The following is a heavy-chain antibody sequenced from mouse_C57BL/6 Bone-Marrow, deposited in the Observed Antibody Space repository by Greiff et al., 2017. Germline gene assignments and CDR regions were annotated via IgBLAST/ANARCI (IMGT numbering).Heavy chain of an antibody. D-gene: IGHD2-12*01. CDR1: GFNIKDYY. Sequence: EVQLQESGAELVRPGASVKLSCTASGFNIKDYYMHWVKQRPEQGLEWIGWIDPENGDTEYASKFQGKATITADTSSNTAYLQLSSLTSEDTAVYYGTSYYGYAYWGQGTRVTVSA. CDR2: IDPENGDT. V-gene: IGHV14-4*01. CDR3: TSYYGYAY. J-gene: IGHJ3*01.